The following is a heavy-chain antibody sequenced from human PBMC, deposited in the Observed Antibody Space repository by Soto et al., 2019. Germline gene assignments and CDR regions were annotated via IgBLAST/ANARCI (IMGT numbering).Heavy chain of an antibody. V-gene: IGHV3-21*01. CDR1: GFTLSSYS. Sequence: GSLRLSCAASGFTLSSYSMNWVRQASGKGLEWVASISSSSTHIYYADSVKGRFTISRDNARNSLYLQMNSLRAEDTAVYYCVRERGLSSFYGMDVWGQGTTVTVS. CDR3: VRERGLSSFYGMDV. CDR2: ISSSSTHI. J-gene: IGHJ6*02. D-gene: IGHD2-21*02.